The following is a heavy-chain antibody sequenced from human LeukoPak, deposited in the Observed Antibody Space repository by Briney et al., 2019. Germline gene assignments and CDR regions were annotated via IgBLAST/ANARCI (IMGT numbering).Heavy chain of an antibody. CDR2: ISGSGGST. D-gene: IGHD2-8*01. CDR3: AKNTRADCTNGVCYFDY. CDR1: GFTFSSYA. V-gene: IGHV3-23*01. Sequence: PGGSLRLSCAASGFTFSSYAMSWVRQAPGKGLEWVSAISGSGGSTYYADSVKGRFTISRDNSKNTPYLQMNSLRAEDTAVYYCAKNTRADCTNGVCYFDYWGQGTLVTVSS. J-gene: IGHJ4*02.